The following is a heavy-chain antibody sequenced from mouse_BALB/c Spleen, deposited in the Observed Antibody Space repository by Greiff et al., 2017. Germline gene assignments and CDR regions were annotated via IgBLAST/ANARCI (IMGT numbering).Heavy chain of an antibody. V-gene: IGHV1-87*01. D-gene: IGHD1-1*01. J-gene: IGHJ3*01. CDR3: ATYGSPFAY. CDR2: IYPGDGDT. Sequence: QVHVKQSGAELARPGASVKLSCKASGYTFTSYWMQWVKQRPGQGLEWIGAIYPGDGDTRYTQKFKGKATLTADKSSSTAYMQLSSLASEDSAVYYCATYGSPFAYWGQGTLVTVSA. CDR1: GYTFTSYW.